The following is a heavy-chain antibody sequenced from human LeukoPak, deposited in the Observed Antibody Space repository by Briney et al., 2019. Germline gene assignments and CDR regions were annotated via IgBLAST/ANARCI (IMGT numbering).Heavy chain of an antibody. CDR1: GGTFSSYA. D-gene: IGHD4-11*01. J-gene: IGHJ6*03. CDR3: ARGGDYSNYYYYYMDV. V-gene: IGHV1-69*13. Sequence: GASVKVSCKASGGTFSSYAISWVRQAPGQGLEWMGGIIPIFGTANYAQKFQGRVTITADESTSTAYMELSSLRSEDTAVYYCARGGDYSNYYYYYMDVWGKGTTVTVSS. CDR2: IIPIFGTA.